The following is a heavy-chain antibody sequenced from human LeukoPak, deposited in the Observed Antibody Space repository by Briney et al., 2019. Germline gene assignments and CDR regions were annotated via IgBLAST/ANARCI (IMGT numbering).Heavy chain of an antibody. CDR1: GGSISSYY. CDR2: IYTSGST. CDR3: ARDFVTVTTLYYYYYMDV. D-gene: IGHD4-17*01. J-gene: IGHJ6*03. Sequence: SETLSLTCTVSGGSISSYYWSWIRQPAGKGLEWIGRIYTSGSTNYNPSLKSRVTMSVDTSKNQFSLKLSSVTAADTAVYYCARDFVTVTTLYYYYYMDVWGKGTTVTISS. V-gene: IGHV4-4*07.